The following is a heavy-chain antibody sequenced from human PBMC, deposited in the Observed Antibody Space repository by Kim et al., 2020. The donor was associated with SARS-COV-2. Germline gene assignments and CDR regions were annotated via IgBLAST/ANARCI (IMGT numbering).Heavy chain of an antibody. V-gene: IGHV4-39*01. CDR3: ARRFCSSTSCYVDY. D-gene: IGHD2-2*01. J-gene: IGHJ4*02. Sequence: NPSLKSRVTISVDTSKTQFSLKLSSVTAADTAVYYCARRFCSSTSCYVDYWGQGTLVTVSS.